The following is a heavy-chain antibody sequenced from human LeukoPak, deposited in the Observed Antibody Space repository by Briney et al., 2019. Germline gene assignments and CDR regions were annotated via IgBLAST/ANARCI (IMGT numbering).Heavy chain of an antibody. Sequence: GGSMRLSCAASGFTFSSYGMSWVRQAPGKGLEWVSAISGSGGSTYYADSVKGRFTISRDNSKNTLYLQMNSLRAEDTAVYYCAELGITMIGGVWGKGTTVTISS. J-gene: IGHJ6*04. D-gene: IGHD3-10*02. CDR2: ISGSGGST. CDR3: AELGITMIGGV. CDR1: GFTFSSYG. V-gene: IGHV3-23*01.